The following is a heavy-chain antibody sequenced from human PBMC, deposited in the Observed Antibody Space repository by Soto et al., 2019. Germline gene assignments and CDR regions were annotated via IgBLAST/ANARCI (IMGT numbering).Heavy chain of an antibody. J-gene: IGHJ4*02. Sequence: VGSLRLSGVASGFTFRNHAMTWVRQAPGKGLEWVSGISGSGTMKYYADSVRGHFIISRENAKNTLHLQMDNLRVEDTAVYYCAKEAEENEQVPIPGDNWGQGTLVTVSS. V-gene: IGHV3-23*01. CDR2: ISGSGTMK. CDR3: AKEAEENEQVPIPGDN. CDR1: GFTFRNHA. D-gene: IGHD2-2*02.